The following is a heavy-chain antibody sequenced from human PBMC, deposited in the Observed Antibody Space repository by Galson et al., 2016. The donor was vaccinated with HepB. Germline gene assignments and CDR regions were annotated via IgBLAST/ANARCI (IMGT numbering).Heavy chain of an antibody. Sequence: SVKVSCKASGYIFTTYLIHWVRQAPGQRPEWMGWVNAGNGNTEYSQKFQGRVIITRDTSASTAYMELSGLRSEDTAVYYCARDGVLGGASWFDTWGQGTLVTVSS. CDR3: ARDGVLGGASWFDT. J-gene: IGHJ5*02. CDR1: GYIFTTYL. CDR2: VNAGNGNT. D-gene: IGHD1-26*01. V-gene: IGHV1-3*01.